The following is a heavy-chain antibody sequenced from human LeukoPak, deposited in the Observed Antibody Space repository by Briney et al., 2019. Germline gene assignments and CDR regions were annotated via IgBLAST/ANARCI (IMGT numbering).Heavy chain of an antibody. CDR3: ARDPWTTGVSRYGMDV. CDR1: GYTFTGYY. V-gene: IGHV1-2*02. J-gene: IGHJ6*02. CDR2: INPNGGGT. Sequence: ASVKVSCKASGYTFTGYYMHWVRQAPGQGPEWMGWINPNGGGTNYPQNFQGRVTMTRDTSINTVYMELSRLTSDDTAVYYCARDPWTTGVSRYGMDVWGQGTTVTVSS. D-gene: IGHD4-17*01.